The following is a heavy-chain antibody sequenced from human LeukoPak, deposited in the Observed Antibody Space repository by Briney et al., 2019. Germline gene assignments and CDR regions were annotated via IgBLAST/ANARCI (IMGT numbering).Heavy chain of an antibody. CDR2: VDHSGST. CDR1: GDSFSGYH. D-gene: IGHD2-15*01. CDR3: ARDGGYCSGGSCHSFFQY. Sequence: SETLSLTCAVYGDSFSGYHWSWIRQSPGMGLEWIGEVDHSGSTKYNPSLKSRVTISPDASKDQFSLRLRSVTAADTAVYYCARDGGYCSGGSCHSFFQYWGQGNLVTVSS. J-gene: IGHJ1*01. V-gene: IGHV4-34*01.